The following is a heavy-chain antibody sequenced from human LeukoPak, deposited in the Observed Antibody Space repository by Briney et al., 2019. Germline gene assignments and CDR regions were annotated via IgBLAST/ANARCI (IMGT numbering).Heavy chain of an antibody. Sequence: SETLSLTCAVYGGSISSYYWSWIRQPPGKGLEWIGYIYYSGSTNYNPSLKSRVTISVDTSKNQFSLKLSSVTAADTAVYYCASPGGIAAAGDAFDIWGQGTMVTVSS. CDR3: ASPGGIAAAGDAFDI. CDR1: GGSISSYY. CDR2: IYYSGST. V-gene: IGHV4-59*01. J-gene: IGHJ3*02. D-gene: IGHD6-13*01.